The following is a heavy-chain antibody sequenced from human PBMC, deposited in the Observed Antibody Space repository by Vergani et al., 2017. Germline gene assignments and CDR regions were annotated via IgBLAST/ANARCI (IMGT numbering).Heavy chain of an antibody. J-gene: IGHJ4*02. D-gene: IGHD3-3*01. Sequence: QVQLVESGGGVVQPGRSLRLSCAASGFTFSSYGMHWVRQAPGKGLEWVAVISYDGSNKYYADSVKGRFTISRDNSKNTLYLQMNSLRAEDTAVYYCAKGYDCQDSYFDYWGQGTLVTVSS. CDR3: AKGYDCQDSYFDY. CDR1: GFTFSSYG. V-gene: IGHV3-30*18. CDR2: ISYDGSNK.